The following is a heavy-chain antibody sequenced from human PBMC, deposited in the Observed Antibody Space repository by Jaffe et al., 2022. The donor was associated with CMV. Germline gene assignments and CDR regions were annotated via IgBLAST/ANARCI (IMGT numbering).Heavy chain of an antibody. CDR2: ISWNSGSI. Sequence: EVQLVESGGGLVQPGRSLRLSCAASGFTFDDYAMHWVRQAPGKGLEWVSGISWNSGSIGYADSVKGRFTISRDNAKNSLYLQMNSLRAEDTALYYCAKDSHGDGSGWSGDFDYWGQGTLVTVSS. CDR1: GFTFDDYA. CDR3: AKDSHGDGSGWSGDFDY. D-gene: IGHD6-19*01. J-gene: IGHJ4*02. V-gene: IGHV3-9*01.